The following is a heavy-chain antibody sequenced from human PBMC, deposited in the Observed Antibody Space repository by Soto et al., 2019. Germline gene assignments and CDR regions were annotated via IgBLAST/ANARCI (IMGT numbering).Heavy chain of an antibody. CDR3: TRSRDFVDYGGGY. CDR2: IRSKASSGTT. D-gene: IGHD4-17*01. V-gene: IGHV3-49*03. CDR1: GFTFGDYA. Sequence: GESLKISCTASGFTFGDYAMSWFRQAPGKGLEWVGFIRSKASSGTTEYAASAKGRFTISRDDSKSIAYLQMSSLETEDTAVYYGTRSRDFVDYGGGYRGQRTLVTVSS. J-gene: IGHJ4*02.